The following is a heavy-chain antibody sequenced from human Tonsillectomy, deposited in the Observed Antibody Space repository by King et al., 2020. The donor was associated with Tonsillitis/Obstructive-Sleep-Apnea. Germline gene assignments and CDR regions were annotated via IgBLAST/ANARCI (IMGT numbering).Heavy chain of an antibody. CDR1: GGTFSSYA. V-gene: IGHV1-69*12. CDR3: ARLGYCSGGICYSDYYYYMDV. J-gene: IGHJ6*03. D-gene: IGHD2-15*01. Sequence: QLVQSGAEVKKPGSSVKVSCKASGGTFSSYAISWLRQAPGQGLEWMGGIIPIFGTTNYAQKFQGRVTITADESTSTAYMELSSLRSEDTAVYYCARLGYCSGGICYSDYYYYMDVWAKGPRSPSP. CDR2: IIPIFGTT.